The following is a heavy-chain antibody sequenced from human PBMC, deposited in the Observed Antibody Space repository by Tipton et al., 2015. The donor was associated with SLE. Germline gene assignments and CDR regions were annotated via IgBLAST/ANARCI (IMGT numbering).Heavy chain of an antibody. V-gene: IGHV4-59*01. D-gene: IGHD5-12*01. CDR1: GGSISSYY. CDR2: IYYSGST. CDR3: ARASGGLAHSGPYPWWFDP. J-gene: IGHJ5*02. Sequence: LRLSCTVSGGSISSYYWSWIRPPPGKGLEWIGYIYYSGSTNYNPSLKSRVTISVDTSKNQFSLKLSSVTAADTAVYYCARASGGLAHSGPYPWWFDPWGQGTLVTVSS.